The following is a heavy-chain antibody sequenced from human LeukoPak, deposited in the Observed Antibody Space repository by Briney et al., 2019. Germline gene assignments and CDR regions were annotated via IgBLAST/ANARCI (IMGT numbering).Heavy chain of an antibody. J-gene: IGHJ3*02. D-gene: IGHD3-16*02. CDR1: GGTFSSYA. CDR3: ARSPRDYDYVWGSYRYTPSGAFNI. V-gene: IGHV1-69*05. Sequence: GASVKVSCKASGGTFSSYAISWVRQAPGQGLEWMGGIIPIFGTANYAQKFQGRVTIATGESTSTAYMELSSLRSEDTAVYYCARSPRDYDYVWGSYRYTPSGAFNIWGQGTMVTVSS. CDR2: IIPIFGTA.